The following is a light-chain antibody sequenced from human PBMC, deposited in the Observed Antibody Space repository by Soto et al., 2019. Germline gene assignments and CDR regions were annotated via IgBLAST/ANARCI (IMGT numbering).Light chain of an antibody. CDR2: SAS. V-gene: IGKV1-39*01. CDR3: QQSYSSPIT. CDR1: QNINRY. J-gene: IGKJ5*01. Sequence: DIQRPKSPLSLSASVGDRVAITCRTSQNINRYLNWYQQKPGKAPKLLIYSASSLQSGVPSRFSGSGSGTDFTLTITSLQPEDFASYYCQQSYSSPITFGQGTRLEIK.